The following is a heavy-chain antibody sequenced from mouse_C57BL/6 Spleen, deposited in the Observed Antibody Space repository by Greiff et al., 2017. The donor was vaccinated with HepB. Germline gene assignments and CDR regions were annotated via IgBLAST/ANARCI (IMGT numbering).Heavy chain of an antibody. Sequence: EVQRVESGGGLVKPGGSLKLSCAASGFTFSDYGMHWVRQAPEKGLEWVAYISSGSSTIYYADTVKGRFTISRDNAKNTLFLQMTSLRSEDTAMYYCARRGDYDVFYAMDYWGQGTSVTVSS. CDR3: ARRGDYDVFYAMDY. D-gene: IGHD2-4*01. CDR2: ISSGSSTI. J-gene: IGHJ4*01. V-gene: IGHV5-17*01. CDR1: GFTFSDYG.